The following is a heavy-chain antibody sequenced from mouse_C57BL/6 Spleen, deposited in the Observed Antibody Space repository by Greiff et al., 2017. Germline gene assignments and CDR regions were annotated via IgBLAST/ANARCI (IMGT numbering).Heavy chain of an antibody. CDR2: IYWDDDK. J-gene: IGHJ4*01. Sequence: QVTLKESGPGILQSSQTLSLTCSFSGFSLSTSGMGVSWIRQPSGKGLEWLAHIYWDDDKRYNPFLKSLLTISKDTSRNQVFLKITSVDTADTATYCCARTFSNASAMDYWGQGPSVTVSS. D-gene: IGHD2-5*01. CDR1: GFSLSTSGMG. V-gene: IGHV8-12*01. CDR3: ARTFSNASAMDY.